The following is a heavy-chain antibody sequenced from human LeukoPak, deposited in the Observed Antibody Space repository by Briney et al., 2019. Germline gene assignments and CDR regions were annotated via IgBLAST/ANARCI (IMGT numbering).Heavy chain of an antibody. CDR3: TTGVVVVAATDYFDY. V-gene: IGHV3-15*01. CDR1: GFTFSNAW. Sequence: SGGSLRLSCAASGFTFSNAWMSWVRQAPGKGLEWVGRIKSKTDGGTTDYAAPVKDRFTIPRDDSKNTLYLQMNSLKTEDTAVYYCTTGVVVVAATDYFDYWGQGTLVTVSS. D-gene: IGHD2-15*01. J-gene: IGHJ4*02. CDR2: IKSKTDGGTT.